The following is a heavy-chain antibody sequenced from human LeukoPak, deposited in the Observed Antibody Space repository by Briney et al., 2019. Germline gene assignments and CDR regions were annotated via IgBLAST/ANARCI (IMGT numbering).Heavy chain of an antibody. CDR1: GYSFTGYG. V-gene: IGHV1-18*01. J-gene: IGHJ4*02. CDR3: TREAEDLPGAITFLY. D-gene: IGHD2-2*01. Sequence: ASVKVSCKASGYSFTGYGVSWVRQAPGQGLEWMGWISPYTGNTDYVHDLRGRVTVTADTSTNTVYMELRSPRSDDTAVYYYTREAEDLPGAITFLYWGQGTLVTVSS. CDR2: ISPYTGNT.